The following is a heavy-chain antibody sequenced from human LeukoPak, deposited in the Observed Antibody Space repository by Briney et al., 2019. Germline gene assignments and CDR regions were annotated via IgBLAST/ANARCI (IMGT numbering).Heavy chain of an antibody. V-gene: IGHV4-4*07. CDR3: ARESYGITMVRGVMKTNYYYYYMDV. J-gene: IGHJ6*03. Sequence: SETLSLTCTVSGGSISSHYWSWIRQPAGKGLEWVGRIYTSGSTNYNPSLKSRVTMSVDTSKNQFSLKLSSVTAADTAVYYCARESYGITMVRGVMKTNYYYYYMDVWGKGTTVTISS. CDR2: IYTSGST. D-gene: IGHD3-10*01. CDR1: GGSISSHY.